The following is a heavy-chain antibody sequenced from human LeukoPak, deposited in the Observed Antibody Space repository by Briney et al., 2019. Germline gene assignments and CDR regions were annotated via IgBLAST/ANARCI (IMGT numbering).Heavy chain of an antibody. D-gene: IGHD4-11*01. CDR3: ARDPYSGLFDY. J-gene: IGHJ4*02. Sequence: GGSLRLSCAASGFTFSSYAMSWVRQAPGKGLEWVSSISSSSSYIYYADSVKGRFTISRDNAKNSLYLQMNSLRAEDTAVYYCARDPYSGLFDYWGQGTLVTVSS. CDR2: ISSSSSYI. V-gene: IGHV3-21*01. CDR1: GFTFSSYA.